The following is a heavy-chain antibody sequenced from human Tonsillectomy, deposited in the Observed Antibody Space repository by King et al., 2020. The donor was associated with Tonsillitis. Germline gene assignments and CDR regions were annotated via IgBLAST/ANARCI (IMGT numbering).Heavy chain of an antibody. CDR3: TTDYYDTITNAFDI. CDR1: GFTFSDAW. Sequence: VQLVESGGGLVKPGGSLRLSCAASGFTFSDAWMPWVRQAPGKGLEWVGRIKTKIDGVTPDYAAPVKGRFTISRDDSKNTLFLQMNSLKTEDTALYFCTTDYYDTITNAFDIWGQGTMVTVSS. CDR2: IKTKIDGVTP. D-gene: IGHD3-10*01. V-gene: IGHV3-15*01. J-gene: IGHJ3*02.